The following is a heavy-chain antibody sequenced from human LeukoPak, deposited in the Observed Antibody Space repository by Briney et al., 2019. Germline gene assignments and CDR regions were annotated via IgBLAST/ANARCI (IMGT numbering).Heavy chain of an antibody. J-gene: IGHJ5*02. CDR1: GYTFTGYY. CDR2: INPNSGGT. V-gene: IGHV1-2*02. Sequence: GASVKVSCKASGYTFTGYYMHWVRQAPGQGLEWMGWINPNSGGTNYAQKFQGRVTMTRDTSISTAYMELSRLRSDDTAVCYCARAAQFITILGVVINNWFDPWGQGTLVTVSS. CDR3: ARAAQFITILGVVINNWFDP. D-gene: IGHD3-3*01.